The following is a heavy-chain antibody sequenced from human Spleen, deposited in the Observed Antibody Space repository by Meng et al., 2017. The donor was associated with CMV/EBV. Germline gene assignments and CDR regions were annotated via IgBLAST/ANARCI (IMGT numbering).Heavy chain of an antibody. Sequence: GGSLRLSCAASGFTFSGYEMNWVRLAPGKGLEWVSYISSSGNIKYYADSVKGRFTISRDNAKNSLYLQMHSLRVEDTAVYFCAKDAARQYYDSSGYYFDYWGLGTLVTVSS. V-gene: IGHV3-48*03. CDR1: GFTFSGYE. CDR2: ISSSGNIK. J-gene: IGHJ4*02. CDR3: AKDAARQYYDSSGYYFDY. D-gene: IGHD3-22*01.